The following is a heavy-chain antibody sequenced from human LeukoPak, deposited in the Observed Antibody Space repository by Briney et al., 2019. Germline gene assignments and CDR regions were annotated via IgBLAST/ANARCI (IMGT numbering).Heavy chain of an antibody. CDR1: GFTFSNDW. CDR2: INTDGSTT. D-gene: IGHD1-26*01. V-gene: IGHV3-74*01. Sequence: PGGSLTLSCTTSGFTFSNDWMHWVRQAPGKGLVWVSRINTDGSTTTYADSVKGRFTISRDNAKNTLYLQMNSLRVEDTAVYYCARGRGGSYHYWGQGTLVTVSS. CDR3: ARGRGGSYHY. J-gene: IGHJ4*02.